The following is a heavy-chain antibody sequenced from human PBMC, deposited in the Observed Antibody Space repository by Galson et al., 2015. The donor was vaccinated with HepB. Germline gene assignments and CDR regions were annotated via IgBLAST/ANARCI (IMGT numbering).Heavy chain of an antibody. J-gene: IGHJ2*01. D-gene: IGHD1-7*01. CDR2: IKQDETEK. Sequence: SLRLSCAASGFTFSSYWMSWVRQAPGQGLEWVANIKQDETEKSYVDSVKGRFTISRDNAKNSLYLEMSSLRAEDTAVYYCAKEETTKWYFELWGRGTLVTVSS. CDR3: AKEETTKWYFEL. V-gene: IGHV3-7*01. CDR1: GFTFSSYW.